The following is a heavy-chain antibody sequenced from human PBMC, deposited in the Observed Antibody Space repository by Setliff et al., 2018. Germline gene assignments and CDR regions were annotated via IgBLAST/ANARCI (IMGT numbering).Heavy chain of an antibody. J-gene: IGHJ1*01. D-gene: IGHD1-1*01. V-gene: IGHV3-15*01. CDR3: ATGPRDSRNCLNWLGS. CDR2: IKSSIEGATS. Sequence: GSLRLSCSVSGITFKNAWMTWVRQAPGKGPQWVGRIKSSIEGATSDYGAPARGRFTISRDDSKNMIHLQMNNLKIEDTGFYFCATGPRDSRNCLNWLGSWGPGTLVTVSS. CDR1: GITFKNAW.